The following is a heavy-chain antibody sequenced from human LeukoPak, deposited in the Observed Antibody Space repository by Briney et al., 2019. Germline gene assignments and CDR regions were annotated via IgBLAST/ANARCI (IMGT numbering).Heavy chain of an antibody. CDR3: AKETEYVWGSYRYFDY. V-gene: IGHV3-23*01. D-gene: IGHD3-16*02. Sequence: GGSLRLSCAASGFTFSSYAMSWVRQAPGKGLEWVSAISGSGGSTYYADSVKGRFTISRDNSKNTLYLQMNSLRAEDTAVYYCAKETEYVWGSYRYFDYWGQGTLVTVSS. CDR1: GFTFSSYA. J-gene: IGHJ4*02. CDR2: ISGSGGST.